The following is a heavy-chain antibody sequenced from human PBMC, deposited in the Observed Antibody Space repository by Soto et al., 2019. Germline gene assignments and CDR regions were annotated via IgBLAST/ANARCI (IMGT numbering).Heavy chain of an antibody. V-gene: IGHV1-2*02. D-gene: IGHD3-10*01. J-gene: IGHJ3*02. CDR3: AREPMVRTAHGFDI. CDR2: INPNSVGT. Sequence: ASVKVSCKASGYTFTGHYMHWVRQPPGQGLEWMGWINPNSVGTNYAQKFQGRVTMTRDTSISTAYMELSRLRSDDTAVYYCAREPMVRTAHGFDIWGQGTMVTVSS. CDR1: GYTFTGHY.